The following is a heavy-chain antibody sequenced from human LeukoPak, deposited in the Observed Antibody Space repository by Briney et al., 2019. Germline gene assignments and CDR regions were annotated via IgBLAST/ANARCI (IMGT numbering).Heavy chain of an antibody. J-gene: IGHJ4*02. CDR1: GGSFSGYY. D-gene: IGHD3-10*01. CDR3: AAAGVRGVGEDY. CDR2: INHSGST. Sequence: SETLSLTCAVYGGSFSGYYWCWIRQPPGKGLEWIGEINHSGSTNYNPSLKSRVTISVDTSKNQFSLKLSSVTAADTAVYYCAAAGVRGVGEDYWGQGTLVTVSS. V-gene: IGHV4-34*01.